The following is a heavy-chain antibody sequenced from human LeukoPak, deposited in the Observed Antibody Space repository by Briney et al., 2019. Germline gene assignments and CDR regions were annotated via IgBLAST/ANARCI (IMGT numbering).Heavy chain of an antibody. CDR1: GVSFSGYY. Sequence: PSETLSLTCAVYGVSFSGYYWSWLRQPPGKGLEWLGEINHSGSTNYNPSLKSRVTISVDTSKNQFSLKLSSVTAADTAVYYCARGILGYCSSTSCSYNWFDPWGQGTLVTVSS. CDR2: INHSGST. V-gene: IGHV4-34*01. D-gene: IGHD2-2*01. CDR3: ARGILGYCSSTSCSYNWFDP. J-gene: IGHJ5*02.